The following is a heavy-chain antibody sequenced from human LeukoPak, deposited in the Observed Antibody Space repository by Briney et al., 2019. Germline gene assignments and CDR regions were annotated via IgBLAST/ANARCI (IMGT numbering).Heavy chain of an antibody. Sequence: ASVKVSCKASGYTFTGYYMHWVRQAPGQGLEWMGWINPNSGGTNYAQKFQGRVTMTRDTSISTAYMELSRLTSDDTAVYFCARIWGSSGLDIWGQGTTITVSS. J-gene: IGHJ3*02. CDR3: ARIWGSSGLDI. CDR1: GYTFTGYY. V-gene: IGHV1-2*02. CDR2: INPNSGGT. D-gene: IGHD6-19*01.